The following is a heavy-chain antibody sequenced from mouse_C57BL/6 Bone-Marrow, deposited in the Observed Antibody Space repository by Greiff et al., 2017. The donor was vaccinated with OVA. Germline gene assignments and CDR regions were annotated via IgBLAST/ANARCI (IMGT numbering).Heavy chain of an antibody. CDR3: AREDGAADGYYGLCAY. V-gene: IGHV1-52*01. Sequence: QVQLQQPGAELVRPGSSVKLSCKASGYTFTSYWMHWVKQRPIQGLEWIGNIDPSDSETHYNQKFKDKATLTVDKSSSTAYMQLSSLTSEDSAVYYCAREDGAADGYYGLCAYWGQGTLVTVSA. CDR2: IDPSDSET. D-gene: IGHD2-3*01. CDR1: GYTFTSYW. J-gene: IGHJ3*01.